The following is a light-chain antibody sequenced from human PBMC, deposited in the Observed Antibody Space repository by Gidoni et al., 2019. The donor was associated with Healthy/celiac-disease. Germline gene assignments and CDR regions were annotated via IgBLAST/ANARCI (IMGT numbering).Light chain of an antibody. CDR1: QSISSW. V-gene: IGKV1-5*01. CDR2: DAS. Sequence: DIQMTQSPSTLSASVGDRVTITCRASQSISSWLAWYQQKPGKAPKLLNYDASSLESGVPSRFSGSGSGTEFTLTISSLQPDDFATYYCQQYNSYSPWTFGQGTKVEIK. CDR3: QQYNSYSPWT. J-gene: IGKJ1*01.